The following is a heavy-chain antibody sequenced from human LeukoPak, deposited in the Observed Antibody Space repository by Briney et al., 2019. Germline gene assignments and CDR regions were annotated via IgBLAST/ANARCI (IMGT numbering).Heavy chain of an antibody. V-gene: IGHV3-48*01. CDR1: GFTFSSYS. J-gene: IGHJ4*02. D-gene: IGHD3-10*01. Sequence: GGSLRLSCAASGFTFSSYSMNWVRQAPGKGLEWVSYISSSGSTIYYADSVKGRFTISRDNAKNSLYLQMNSLRAEDTAVYYCARFYGSGIGIDYWGQGTLVTISS. CDR3: ARFYGSGIGIDY. CDR2: ISSSGSTI.